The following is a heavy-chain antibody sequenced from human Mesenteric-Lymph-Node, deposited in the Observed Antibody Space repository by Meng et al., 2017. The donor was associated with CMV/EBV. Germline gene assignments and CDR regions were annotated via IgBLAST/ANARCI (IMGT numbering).Heavy chain of an antibody. CDR2: IYCDDDK. V-gene: IGHV2-5*02. D-gene: IGHD5-12*01. CDR3: AHKGVATEFDY. CDR1: GFSLSTSGVG. J-gene: IGHJ4*02. Sequence: TCTFSGFSLSTSGVGVGWIRQPPGKALEWLALIYCDDDKRYSPSLKSRLTITKDTSQNQVVLTMTNMDPVDTATYYCAHKGVATEFDYWGQGTLVTVSS.